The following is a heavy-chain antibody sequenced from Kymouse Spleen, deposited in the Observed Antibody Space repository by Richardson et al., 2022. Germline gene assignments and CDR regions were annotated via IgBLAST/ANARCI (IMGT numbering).Heavy chain of an antibody. Sequence: QVQLVESGGGVVQPGRSLRLSCAASGFTFSSYGMHWVRQAPGKGLEWVAVISYDGSNKYYADSVKGRFTISRDNSKNTLYLQMNSLRAEDTAVYYCAKDFTMVRGVIITPYYYYYYGMDVWGQGTTVTVSS. CDR1: GFTFSSYG. CDR3: AKDFTMVRGVIITPYYYYYYGMDV. CDR2: ISYDGSNK. V-gene: IGHV3-30*18. D-gene: IGHD3-10*01. J-gene: IGHJ6*02.